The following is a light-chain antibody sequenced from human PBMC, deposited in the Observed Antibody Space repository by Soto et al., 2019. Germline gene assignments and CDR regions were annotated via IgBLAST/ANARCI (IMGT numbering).Light chain of an antibody. CDR2: GAS. CDR1: QSVSSN. J-gene: IGKJ1*01. V-gene: IGKV3-15*01. Sequence: EIGMTQSPATLSVSPGERATLSCMASQSVSSNLAWYQQKPGQAPRLLIYGASTRATGIPDRFSGSGSGTDFTLTISRLETEDFGVYYCQQYATSPPRTFGQGTKVDIK. CDR3: QQYATSPPRT.